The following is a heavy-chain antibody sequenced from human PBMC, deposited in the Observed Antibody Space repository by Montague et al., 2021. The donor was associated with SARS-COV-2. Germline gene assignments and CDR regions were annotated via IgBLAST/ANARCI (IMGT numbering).Heavy chain of an antibody. D-gene: IGHD2-2*01. CDR1: GGSISSPDYY. CDR3: ARQLPSYCSTNKCYPYYFDV. CDR2: IPYTGRT. V-gene: IGHV4-39*01. Sequence: SETLSLTCTVSGGSISSPDYYWGRNRQSPGNGLEWIGSIPYTGRTYYNPSLRSRVSSSMDTSTNPLSLSLNSVTAADTAVYFCARQLPSYCSTNKCYPYYFDVWGQGALVTVSS. J-gene: IGHJ4*02.